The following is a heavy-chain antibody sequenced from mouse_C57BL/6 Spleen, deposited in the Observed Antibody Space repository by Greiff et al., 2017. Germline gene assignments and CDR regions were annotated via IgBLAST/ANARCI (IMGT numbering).Heavy chain of an antibody. D-gene: IGHD2-14*01. V-gene: IGHV1-53*01. J-gene: IGHJ4*01. CDR2: INPSNGGT. CDR3: ARSGGTTGIYYAMDY. CDR1: GYTFPSYW. Sequence: VQLQQPGTELVKPGASVQLSCKASGYTFPSYWMHWVKQRPGQGLEWIGNINPSNGGTNYNEKFKSKATLTVDKSSSTAYMQLSSLTSEDSAVYYCARSGGTTGIYYAMDYWGQGTSVTVSS.